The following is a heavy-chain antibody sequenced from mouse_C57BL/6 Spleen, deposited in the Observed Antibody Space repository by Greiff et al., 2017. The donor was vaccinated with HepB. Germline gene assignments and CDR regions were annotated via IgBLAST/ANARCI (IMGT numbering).Heavy chain of an antibody. CDR1: GYTFTSYW. D-gene: IGHD2-1*01. Sequence: QVQLQQPGAELVRPGSSVKLSCKASGYTFTSYWMHWVKQRPIQGLEWIGNIDPSDSETHYNQKFKDKATLTVDKSSSTAYMQLSSLTSEDSAVYYCARGGIYYGNAMDYWGQGTSVTVSS. CDR3: ARGGIYYGNAMDY. CDR2: IDPSDSET. J-gene: IGHJ4*01. V-gene: IGHV1-52*01.